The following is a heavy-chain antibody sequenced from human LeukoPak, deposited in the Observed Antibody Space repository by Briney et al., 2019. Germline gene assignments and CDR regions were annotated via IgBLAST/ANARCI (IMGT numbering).Heavy chain of an antibody. V-gene: IGHV3-53*01. D-gene: IGHD3-10*01. CDR1: GFTVSSNY. Sequence: GGSLRLSCAASGFTVSSNYMRWVRQAPGKGLEWVSVIYRGGTTYYADSVKGRLTISRDNSKNTLYLQMNSLRVEDTAVYYCARVVGYYGSGALRSAEYFQHWGQGTLVTVSS. CDR3: ARVVGYYGSGALRSAEYFQH. J-gene: IGHJ1*01. CDR2: IYRGGTT.